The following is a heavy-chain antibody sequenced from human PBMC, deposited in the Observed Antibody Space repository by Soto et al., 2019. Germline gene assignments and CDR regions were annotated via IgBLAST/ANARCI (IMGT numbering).Heavy chain of an antibody. CDR3: ARVSPSRYSYGYFDY. CDR2: INPNSGST. V-gene: IGHV1-2*02. Sequence: ASVKVSCKASGYTFTGYYMHWVRQAPGQGLEWMGWINPNSGSTNYAQKFQGRVTMTRDTSISTAYMELSSLRSDDTAVYYCARVSPSRYSYGYFDYWGQGTLVTVSS. CDR1: GYTFTGYY. D-gene: IGHD5-18*01. J-gene: IGHJ4*02.